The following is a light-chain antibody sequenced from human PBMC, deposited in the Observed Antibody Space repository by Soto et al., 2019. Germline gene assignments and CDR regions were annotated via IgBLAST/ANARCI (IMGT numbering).Light chain of an antibody. CDR3: ASKTRSTFVI. CDR1: SSDVGAYNF. CDR2: EVS. J-gene: IGLJ2*01. Sequence: QSVLTQPASMSGSPGQSITISCTGTSSDVGAYNFVSWYQQYPGTVPKLILYEVSYRPSGVSNRFSGSKSGNTASLTISGLLAEDEADYFCASKTRSTFVIFGGGTKLTVL. V-gene: IGLV2-14*01.